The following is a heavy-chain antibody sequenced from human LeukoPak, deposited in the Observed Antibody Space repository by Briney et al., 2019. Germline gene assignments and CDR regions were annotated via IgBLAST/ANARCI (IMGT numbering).Heavy chain of an antibody. CDR3: ARVREWEEISGAIPDYFDY. Sequence: ASVKVSCKASGYTFTGHFMNWVRQAPEQGLEWMGWIKPKSGATACAQKFQGRVTMTRDTAINTAYLELSSLTSDDTAVYYCARVREWEEISGAIPDYFDYWGQGTLITVSS. D-gene: IGHD3-3*01. V-gene: IGHV1-2*02. J-gene: IGHJ4*02. CDR2: IKPKSGAT. CDR1: GYTFTGHF.